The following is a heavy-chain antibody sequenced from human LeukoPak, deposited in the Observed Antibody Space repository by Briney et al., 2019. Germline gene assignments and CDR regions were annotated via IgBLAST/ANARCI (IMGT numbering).Heavy chain of an antibody. CDR1: GFRFDDYG. J-gene: IGHJ4*02. Sequence: GRSLRLSCVGSGFRFDDYGMHWVRQAPGKGLEWVAGISWNSVTIEYGDSVKGRFTISRENARNSLFLQMNSLTVEGTALYYCAKSGPDTTMLHGFDKWGQGTLVAVSS. CDR3: AKSGPDTTMLHGFDK. V-gene: IGHV3-9*01. CDR2: ISWNSVTI. D-gene: IGHD5-18*01.